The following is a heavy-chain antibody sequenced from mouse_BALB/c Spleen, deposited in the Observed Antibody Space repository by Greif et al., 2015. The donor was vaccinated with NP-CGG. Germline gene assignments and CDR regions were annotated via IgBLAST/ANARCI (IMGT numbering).Heavy chain of an antibody. D-gene: IGHD2-4*01. CDR3: ARDSDYDEGDAMDY. J-gene: IGHJ4*01. CDR1: GFTFTDYY. CDR2: IRNKANGYTT. Sequence: EVKVVESGGGLVQPGGSLRLSCATFGFTFTDYYMSWVRQPPGKALEWLGFIRNKANGYTTEYSASVKGRFTISRDNSQSVLYLQMNTLRAEDSATYYCARDSDYDEGDAMDYWGQGTSVTVSS. V-gene: IGHV7-3*02.